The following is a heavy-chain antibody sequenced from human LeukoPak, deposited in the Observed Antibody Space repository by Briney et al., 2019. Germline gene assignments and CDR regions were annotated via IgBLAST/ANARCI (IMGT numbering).Heavy chain of an antibody. Sequence: SETLSLTCAVYGGSFSGYYWSWIRQPPGKGLEWIGEINHSGSTNYNPSLKSRVTISVDTSKNQFSLKLSSVTAADTAVYYCARDPDIAVADYYMDVWGKGTTVTVSS. V-gene: IGHV4-34*01. CDR2: INHSGST. D-gene: IGHD6-19*01. J-gene: IGHJ6*03. CDR1: GGSFSGYY. CDR3: ARDPDIAVADYYMDV.